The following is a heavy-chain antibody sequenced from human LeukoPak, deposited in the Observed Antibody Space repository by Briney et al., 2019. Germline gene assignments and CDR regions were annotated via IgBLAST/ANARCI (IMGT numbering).Heavy chain of an antibody. J-gene: IGHJ3*02. Sequence: GASVKVSCKASGYTFTSCGISWVRQAPGQGLEWMGWISAYNGNTNYAQKLQGRVTMTTDTSTSTAYMELRSLRSDDTAVYYCAREGDTYYYDSSDGAFDIWGQGTMVTVSS. CDR3: AREGDTYYYDSSDGAFDI. CDR1: GYTFTSCG. V-gene: IGHV1-18*01. CDR2: ISAYNGNT. D-gene: IGHD3-22*01.